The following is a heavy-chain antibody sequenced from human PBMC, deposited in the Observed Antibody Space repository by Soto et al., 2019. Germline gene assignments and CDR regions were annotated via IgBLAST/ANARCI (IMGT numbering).Heavy chain of an antibody. V-gene: IGHV3-23*01. CDR2: LSAGGGT. Sequence: VQLLESGGGLVQPGGSLRLSCAASGFTFSNYAMTWVRQAPGKGLEWVSSLSAGGGTYYADSVKGRFTISRDNSRNTLFLQMNSLRDEDSAVYYCVKRPDSSGWHFEYWGQGTLVTVSP. CDR3: VKRPDSSGWHFEY. D-gene: IGHD6-19*01. CDR1: GFTFSNYA. J-gene: IGHJ4*02.